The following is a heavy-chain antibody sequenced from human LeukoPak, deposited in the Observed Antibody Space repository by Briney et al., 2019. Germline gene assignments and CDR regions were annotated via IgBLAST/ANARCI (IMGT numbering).Heavy chain of an antibody. V-gene: IGHV3-48*03. CDR2: ISSSGSTI. CDR1: GFTFSSYE. CDR3: ARDSSITMVRGVTRPSYYMDV. D-gene: IGHD3-10*01. J-gene: IGHJ6*03. Sequence: GGSLRLSCAASGFTFSSYEMNWVRQAPGKGLEWVSYISSSGSTIYYADSVKGRFTISRDNAKNSLYLQMNSLRAEDTAVYYCARDSSITMVRGVTRPSYYMDVWGKGTTVTISS.